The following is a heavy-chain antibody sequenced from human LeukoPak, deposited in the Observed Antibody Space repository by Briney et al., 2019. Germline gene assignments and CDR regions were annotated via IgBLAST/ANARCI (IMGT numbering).Heavy chain of an antibody. CDR3: ARDRHDSGWKNFDL. D-gene: IGHD4-17*01. J-gene: IGHJ2*01. CDR1: GGSISSGGYY. CDR2: IYYSGST. V-gene: IGHV4-31*03. Sequence: PSQTLSLTCTVSGGSISSGGYYWSWIRQHPGKGLEWIGYIYYSGSTYYNPSLKSRVTISVDTSKNQFSLKLNSVTAADTAVYYCARDRHDSGWKNFDLWGRGTLVTVSS.